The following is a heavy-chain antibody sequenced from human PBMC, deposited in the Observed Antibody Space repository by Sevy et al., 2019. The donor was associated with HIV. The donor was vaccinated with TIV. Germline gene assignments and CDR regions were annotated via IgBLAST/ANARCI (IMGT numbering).Heavy chain of an antibody. V-gene: IGHV3-21*01. J-gene: IGHJ5*02. CDR3: ARDSRPDGFGDQTYNWFDP. CDR1: GFTFSSYS. CDR2: ISSSSYI. Sequence: GGSLRLSCAASGFTFSSYSMNWVRQAPGKGLEWVSSISSSSYIYYADSVKGRFTISRDNAKNSLYLQMNSLRAEDTAVYYCARDSRPDGFGDQTYNWFDPWGQGTLVTVSS. D-gene: IGHD3-10*01.